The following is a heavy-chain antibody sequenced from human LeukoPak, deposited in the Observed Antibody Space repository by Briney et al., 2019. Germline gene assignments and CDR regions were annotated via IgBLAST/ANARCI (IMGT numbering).Heavy chain of an antibody. CDR1: GGSISSCY. Sequence: SETLSLTCTVSGGSISSCYWSWIRQPPGKGLEWIGYIYYTGSTNYNPSLKSRVTISVDTSQNQFSLRLSSVTAADTAVYYCARAAEYSSGWYLFDYWGQGILVTVSA. CDR3: ARAAEYSSGWYLFDY. V-gene: IGHV4-59*01. J-gene: IGHJ4*02. D-gene: IGHD6-19*01. CDR2: IYYTGST.